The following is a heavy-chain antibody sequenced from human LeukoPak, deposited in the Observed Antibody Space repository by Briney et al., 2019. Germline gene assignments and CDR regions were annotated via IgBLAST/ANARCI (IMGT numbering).Heavy chain of an antibody. D-gene: IGHD3-10*01. J-gene: IGHJ4*02. V-gene: IGHV4-39*01. Sequence: KPSETLSLTCTVSGGSISSSSHYWGWIRQPPGKGLEWIGSIYYSGDTYYNPSLKGRVTISVDTSKNQFSLKLSSVTAADTAVYYCARHDENGLPLGFGGDYFDYWGQGTLVTVSS. CDR1: GGSISSSSHY. CDR3: ARHDENGLPLGFGGDYFDY. CDR2: IYYSGDT.